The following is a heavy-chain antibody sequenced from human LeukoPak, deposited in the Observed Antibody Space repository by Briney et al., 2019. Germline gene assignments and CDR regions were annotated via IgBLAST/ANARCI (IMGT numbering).Heavy chain of an antibody. V-gene: IGHV1-24*01. J-gene: IGHJ4*02. CDR1: GHILSELS. CDR2: FDPEDGET. CDR3: ATAEWLLGLFDY. Sequence: ASVKVSCKVSGHILSELSMHWVRQAPGKGLEWMGGFDPEDGETMFAQTFQGRVTMTEDTTTDTAYMELSSLRSEDTAVYYCATAEWLLGLFDYWGQGTLVTVSS. D-gene: IGHD3-3*01.